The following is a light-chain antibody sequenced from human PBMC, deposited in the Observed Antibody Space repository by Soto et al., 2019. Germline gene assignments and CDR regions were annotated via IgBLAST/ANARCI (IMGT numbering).Light chain of an antibody. CDR3: QQYHNWPA. Sequence: EIVMTQSPDNLSVSPGDRATLSCRASQSVFSSLAWYQQKPGQAPRLLIYGAATRATVIPARCSGSGSGTEFTITISSLQSEDFAVYYCQQYHNWPAFGQGTKVEIQ. V-gene: IGKV3-15*01. CDR1: QSVFSS. J-gene: IGKJ1*01. CDR2: GAA.